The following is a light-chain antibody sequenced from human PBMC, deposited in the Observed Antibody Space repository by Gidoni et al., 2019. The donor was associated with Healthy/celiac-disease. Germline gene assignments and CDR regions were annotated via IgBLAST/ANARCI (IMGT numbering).Light chain of an antibody. CDR1: QSISSY. CDR3: QQSYSTLWT. Sequence: DIQMTQSPSSLSASVGDRVTITCRASQSISSYLNWYQQKPGKAPKLLIYAASSLQSGVPSRFSGSGSGTDFTLTISSLQPEDVATYYWQQSYSTLWTFGQGTKVEIK. CDR2: AAS. J-gene: IGKJ1*01. V-gene: IGKV1-39*01.